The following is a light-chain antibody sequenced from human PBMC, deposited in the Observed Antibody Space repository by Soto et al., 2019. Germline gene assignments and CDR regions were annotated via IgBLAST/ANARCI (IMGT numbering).Light chain of an antibody. Sequence: DIQMTQSPSSLAASVGDRVTVTCRASQSVRNFLNWYQQKPGKAPKLLIHSVSSLQSGVPSRFSGSGSGTDFTLTISSLQHEDFATYYCQQSYSSHTWTFGQGTKVDIK. V-gene: IGKV1-39*01. CDR1: QSVRNF. CDR2: SVS. J-gene: IGKJ1*01. CDR3: QQSYSSHTWT.